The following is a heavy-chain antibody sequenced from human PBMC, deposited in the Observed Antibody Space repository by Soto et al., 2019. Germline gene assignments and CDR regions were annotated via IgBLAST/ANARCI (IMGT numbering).Heavy chain of an antibody. D-gene: IGHD5-12*01. Sequence: GGSLRLSCVVSGFTFSRYAMHWVRQVPGKGLEWVALISKDGSNEYSEDSVRGRFSISRDNSKNTLYLQMNGLRAGDTALYYCARRYSGSKYYFDYWGQGSLVAVSS. V-gene: IGHV3-30-3*01. CDR3: ARRYSGSKYYFDY. CDR2: ISKDGSNE. J-gene: IGHJ4*02. CDR1: GFTFSRYA.